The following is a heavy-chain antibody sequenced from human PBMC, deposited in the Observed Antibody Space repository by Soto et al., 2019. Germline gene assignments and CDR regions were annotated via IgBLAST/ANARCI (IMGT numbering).Heavy chain of an antibody. D-gene: IGHD3-10*01. CDR3: ARGPRVLWGSGTRGWFDP. V-gene: IGHV4-39*07. J-gene: IGHJ5*02. CDR2: VDSSGST. Sequence: SETLSLTCSVSGGTVSGVSRPTTSFYWGWIRQPPGKGLQWVGSVDSSGSTYYNPSLKSRVTISVDTSKNQFSLKLSSVTAADTAVYYCARGPRVLWGSGTRGWFDPWGQGTLVTVSS. CDR1: GVSRPTTSFY.